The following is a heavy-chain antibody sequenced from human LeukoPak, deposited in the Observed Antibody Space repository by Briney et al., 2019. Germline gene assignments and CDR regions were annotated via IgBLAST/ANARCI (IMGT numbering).Heavy chain of an antibody. D-gene: IGHD6-19*01. V-gene: IGHV3-9*01. Sequence: GGSLRLSCAASGFTFDDYAMQWVRQAPGKGVEWVSGISWNSVFLGYADSVKGRFTISRDNANNSLYLQMNSLRAEDTALYYCAKDFGQWLGRYGMDVWGQGTTVTVSS. CDR2: ISWNSVFL. CDR3: AKDFGQWLGRYGMDV. CDR1: GFTFDDYA. J-gene: IGHJ6*02.